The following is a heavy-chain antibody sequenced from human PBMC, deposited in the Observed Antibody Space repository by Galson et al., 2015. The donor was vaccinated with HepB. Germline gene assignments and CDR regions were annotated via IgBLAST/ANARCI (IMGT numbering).Heavy chain of an antibody. CDR1: GFTFSNYG. D-gene: IGHD2-15*01. V-gene: IGHV3-7*01. J-gene: IGHJ4*02. CDR3: ACCGRVDF. CDR2: IKKDGSKK. Sequence: SLRLSCAVSGFTFSNYGMSWVRQAPGKGLEWVANIKKDGSKKYYVDSVKGRFTISRDNAKNSLSLQMDSLRVEDTAVYYCACCGRVDFWGQGTLATVSS.